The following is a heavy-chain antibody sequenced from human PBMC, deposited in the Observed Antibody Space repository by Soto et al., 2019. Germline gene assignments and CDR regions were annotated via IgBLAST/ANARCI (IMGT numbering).Heavy chain of an antibody. V-gene: IGHV3-7*01. CDR2: IKQDGSEK. CDR1: GFTFSSYW. CDR3: ARDLTYYDSPFSWFDP. Sequence: PVGSLRLSCAASGFTFSSYWMSWVRQAPGKGLEWVANIKQDGSEKYYVDSVKGRFTISRDNAKNSLYLQMNSLRAEDTAVYYCARDLTYYDSPFSWFDPWGQGTLVTVSS. D-gene: IGHD3-22*01. J-gene: IGHJ5*02.